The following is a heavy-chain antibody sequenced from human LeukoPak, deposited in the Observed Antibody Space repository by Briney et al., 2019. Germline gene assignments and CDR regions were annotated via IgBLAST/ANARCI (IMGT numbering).Heavy chain of an antibody. J-gene: IGHJ5*02. CDR1: GFTFSSYW. Sequence: GGSLRLSCAASGFTFSSYWMSWVRQAPGKGLEWVANIKQDGSEKYLVDSVKGRFTISRDNAKNSLYLQMNSLRGEDTAVYYCARGRRVPAAMGNWFDPWGQGTLVTVSS. D-gene: IGHD2-2*01. CDR2: IKQDGSEK. CDR3: ARGRRVPAAMGNWFDP. V-gene: IGHV3-7*01.